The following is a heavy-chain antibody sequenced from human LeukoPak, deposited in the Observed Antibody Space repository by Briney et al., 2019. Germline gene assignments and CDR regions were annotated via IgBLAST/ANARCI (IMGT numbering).Heavy chain of an antibody. J-gene: IGHJ5*02. V-gene: IGHV4-38-2*02. CDR2: MYHSGST. D-gene: IGHD3-10*01. CDR1: GYSISSGYY. CDR3: ARPCGPGSFNWFDP. Sequence: SETLSLTCTVSGYSISSGYYCGWIRQPPGKGLEWIGSMYHSGSTYYNPSLKSRVTISVDTSKNQFSLKLSSVTAADTAVYYCARPCGPGSFNWFDPWGQGTLVTVSS.